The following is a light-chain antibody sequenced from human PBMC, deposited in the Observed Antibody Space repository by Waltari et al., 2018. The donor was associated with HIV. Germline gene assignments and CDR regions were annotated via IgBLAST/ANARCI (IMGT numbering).Light chain of an antibody. Sequence: SYELTQPPSVSVSPGQTASIPCSGDKLGHKFTCWYQQKPGQSPVLVIHRATKRPTGMPERVARANAGSTDTLTSGSTKARDVGDYSCQAWDSSTVVFGGGTKLT. CDR1: KLGHKF. CDR3: QAWDSSTVV. V-gene: IGLV3-1*01. CDR2: RAT. J-gene: IGLJ2*01.